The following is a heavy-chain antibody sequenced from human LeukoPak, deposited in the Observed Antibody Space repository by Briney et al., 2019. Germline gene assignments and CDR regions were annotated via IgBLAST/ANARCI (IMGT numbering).Heavy chain of an antibody. D-gene: IGHD3-3*01. Sequence: PGGSLRLSCAASGFTFSSYAMRWVRQAPGKGLEWVAVISFDGSNKYYADSVKGRFTISRDNSKNTLYLQMNSLRAEDTAVYYCARAPGRFLEWLLLDYWGQGTLVTVSS. CDR1: GFTFSSYA. J-gene: IGHJ4*02. CDR2: ISFDGSNK. CDR3: ARAPGRFLEWLLLDY. V-gene: IGHV3-30-3*01.